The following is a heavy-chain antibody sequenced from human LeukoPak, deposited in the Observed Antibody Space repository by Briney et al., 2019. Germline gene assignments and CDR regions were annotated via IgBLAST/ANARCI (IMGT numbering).Heavy chain of an antibody. Sequence: GASVKVSCKASGYTFTSYYMRWVRQAPGQGLEWMGIINPSGGSTSYAQKFQGRVAMTRDTSTSTVYMELSSLRSEDTAVYYCARPQEEDGYNYNWAFDYWGQGTLVTVSS. CDR1: GYTFTSYY. V-gene: IGHV1-46*01. D-gene: IGHD5-24*01. J-gene: IGHJ4*02. CDR3: ARPQEEDGYNYNWAFDY. CDR2: INPSGGST.